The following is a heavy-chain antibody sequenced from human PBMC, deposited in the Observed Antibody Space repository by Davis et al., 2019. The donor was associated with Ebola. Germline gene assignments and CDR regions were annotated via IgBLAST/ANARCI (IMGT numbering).Heavy chain of an antibody. CDR2: INPSGGST. Sequence: ASVKVSCKASGYTFTSYYMHWVRQAPGQGLEWMGIINPSGGSTSYAQKFQGRVTMTRDTSISTAYMELSRLRSDDTAVYYCARGRATGTTVWFDPWGQGTLVTVSS. CDR3: ARGRATGTTVWFDP. V-gene: IGHV1-46*01. D-gene: IGHD1-1*01. CDR1: GYTFTSYY. J-gene: IGHJ5*02.